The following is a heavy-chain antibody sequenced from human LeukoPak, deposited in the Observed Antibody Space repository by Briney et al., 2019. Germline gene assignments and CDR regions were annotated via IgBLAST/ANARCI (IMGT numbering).Heavy chain of an antibody. J-gene: IGHJ4*02. CDR2: ISSSGSTI. CDR1: GFTFSSCE. Sequence: GGSLRLSCAASGFTFSSCEMNWVRQAPGKGLEWVSYISSSGSTIYYADSVKGRFTISRDNAKNSLYLQMNSLRAEDTAVYYCARGAPTMTTVTTPLDYWGQGTLVTVSS. D-gene: IGHD4-11*01. V-gene: IGHV3-48*03. CDR3: ARGAPTMTTVTTPLDY.